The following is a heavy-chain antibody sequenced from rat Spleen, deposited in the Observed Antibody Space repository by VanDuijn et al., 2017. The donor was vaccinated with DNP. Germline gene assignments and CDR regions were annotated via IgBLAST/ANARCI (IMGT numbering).Heavy chain of an antibody. Sequence: EVQLQESGPGLVKPSQSLSLTCSVTGYSITSNYWGWIRKFPGNKLEWIGHISYSGSTGYNPSLKSRISITRDTSKNQLFLQLNSVSTEDTATYYCARQMYTTDYAMDAWGQGTSVTVSS. CDR2: ISYSGST. V-gene: IGHV3-1*01. D-gene: IGHD1-6*01. J-gene: IGHJ4*01. CDR1: GYSITSNY. CDR3: ARQMYTTDYAMDA.